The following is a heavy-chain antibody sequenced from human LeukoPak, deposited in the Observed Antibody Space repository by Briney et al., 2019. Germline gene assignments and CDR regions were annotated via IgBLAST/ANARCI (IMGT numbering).Heavy chain of an antibody. CDR1: GYTFTSYG. Sequence: GGSARDSCKASGYTFTSYGISWVRQAPGQGLEWMGWISAYNGNTNYAQKLQGRVTMTTDTSTSTAYMELRSLRSDDTAVYYCARGDRGGWYYDSSGYFNYFDYWGQGTLVTVSS. CDR3: ARGDRGGWYYDSSGYFNYFDY. V-gene: IGHV1-18*01. D-gene: IGHD3-22*01. J-gene: IGHJ4*02. CDR2: ISAYNGNT.